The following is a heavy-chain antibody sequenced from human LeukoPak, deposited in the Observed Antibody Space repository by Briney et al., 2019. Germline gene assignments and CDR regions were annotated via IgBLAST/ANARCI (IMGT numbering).Heavy chain of an antibody. CDR3: ARGRVPAATNWFDP. CDR1: GGSISSYY. D-gene: IGHD2-2*01. Sequence: SETLSLTCTVSGGSISSYYWSWIRQPPGKGLEWIGYIYYSGSTNYNPSLKSRVTISVDTSKNQFSLKLSSVTAADTAVYYCARGRVPAATNWFDPWGQGTLVTVSS. J-gene: IGHJ5*02. CDR2: IYYSGST. V-gene: IGHV4-59*01.